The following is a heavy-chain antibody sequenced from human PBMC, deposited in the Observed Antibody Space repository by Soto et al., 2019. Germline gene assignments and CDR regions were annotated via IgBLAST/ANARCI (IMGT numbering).Heavy chain of an antibody. Sequence: GGSLRLSCAASGFTFSSYAMSWVRQAPGKGLEWVSAISGSGGSTYYADSVEGRFTISRDNSKNTLYLQMNSLRAEDTAVYYCAPDPRIVVVPAAVDYWGQGTLVTVSS. CDR2: ISGSGGST. CDR1: GFTFSSYA. V-gene: IGHV3-23*01. J-gene: IGHJ4*02. D-gene: IGHD2-2*01. CDR3: APDPRIVVVPAAVDY.